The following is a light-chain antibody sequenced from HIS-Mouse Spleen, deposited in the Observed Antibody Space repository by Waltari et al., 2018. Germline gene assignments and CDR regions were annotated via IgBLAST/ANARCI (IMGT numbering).Light chain of an antibody. Sequence: QSALTQPASVSGSPGQSITISCTGTSSDVGSYNLVSWYQQHPGKAPKLMIYEGSKRPSGGSNGFSGSKSGNTASLTISGLQAEDEADYYCCSYAGSSTLVFGGGTKLTVL. CDR2: EGS. V-gene: IGLV2-23*01. CDR3: CSYAGSSTLV. CDR1: SSDVGSYNL. J-gene: IGLJ2*01.